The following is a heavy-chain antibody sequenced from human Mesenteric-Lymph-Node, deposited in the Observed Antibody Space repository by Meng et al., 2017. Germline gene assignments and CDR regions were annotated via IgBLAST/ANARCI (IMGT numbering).Heavy chain of an antibody. J-gene: IGHJ5*02. CDR1: GGSISSGGFY. V-gene: IGHV4-31*03. CDR2: IYYSGST. Sequence: QVQLRGSGPGLGKPSQTLSLTCTVSGGSISSGGFYWSWIRQHPGKGLEWIGYIYYSGSTYYNPSLRSRVAISIDTSKNQFSLKLTSVTAADTAVYFCARTNYGDYNWFDPWGQGTLVTVSS. D-gene: IGHD4-17*01. CDR3: ARTNYGDYNWFDP.